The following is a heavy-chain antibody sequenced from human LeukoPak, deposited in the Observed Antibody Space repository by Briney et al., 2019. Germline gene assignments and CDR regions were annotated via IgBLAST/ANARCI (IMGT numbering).Heavy chain of an antibody. CDR2: INHSGST. CDR1: GGSFSGYY. Sequence: PSETLSLTCAVYGGSFSGYYWSWIRQPPGKGLEWIGEINHSGSTNYNPSLKSRVTLSLDTSKNQFSLKLSSVTAADTAVYYCARELKVGNTGYYFDYWGQGTLVTVSS. CDR3: ARELKVGNTGYYFDY. D-gene: IGHD1-7*01. V-gene: IGHV4-34*01. J-gene: IGHJ4*02.